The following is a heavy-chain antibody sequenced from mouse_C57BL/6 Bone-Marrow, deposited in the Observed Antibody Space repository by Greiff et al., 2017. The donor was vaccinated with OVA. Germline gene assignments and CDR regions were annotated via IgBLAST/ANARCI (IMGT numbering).Heavy chain of an antibody. D-gene: IGHD4-1*01. CDR1: GYAFSSYW. J-gene: IGHJ4*01. CDR2: IYPGDGDT. V-gene: IGHV1-80*01. CDR3: ARSTAGTYYYAMDD. Sequence: VKLMESGAELVKPGASVKISCKASGYAFSSYWMNWVKQRPGKGLEWIGQIYPGDGDTNYNGKFKGKATLTADKSSSTAYMQLSSLTSEDSAVYFCARSTAGTYYYAMDDWGQGTSVTVSS.